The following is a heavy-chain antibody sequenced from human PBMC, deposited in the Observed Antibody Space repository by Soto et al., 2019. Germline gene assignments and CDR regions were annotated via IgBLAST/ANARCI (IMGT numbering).Heavy chain of an antibody. CDR1: GFSFSEYY. V-gene: IGHV3-11*01. J-gene: IGHJ3*01. D-gene: IGHD1-7*01. CDR2: ISQNGVPI. CDR3: AKWNFAFDL. Sequence: PGGSLRLSCAGSGFSFSEYYLGWVRQAPGKGLECLAYISQNGVPIYNADSVKGRFTISRDNADNRLYLQMNSLRAEDTAVYFCAKWNFAFDLWGRGTRVTISS.